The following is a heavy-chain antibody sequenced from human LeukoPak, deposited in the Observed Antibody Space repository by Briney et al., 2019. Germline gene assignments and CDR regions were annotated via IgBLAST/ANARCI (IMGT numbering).Heavy chain of an antibody. D-gene: IGHD4-17*01. V-gene: IGHV3-33*01. CDR2: IWYDGSNK. Sequence: GRSLRLSCAASGFTFSSYGMHWVRQAPGKGLEWVALIWYDGSNKYYADSVKGRFTISRDNSKNTLYLQMNSLRAEDTAVYYCARDDGDVLYYYYGMGVWGQGTTVTVSS. CDR3: ARDDGDVLYYYYGMGV. CDR1: GFTFSSYG. J-gene: IGHJ6*02.